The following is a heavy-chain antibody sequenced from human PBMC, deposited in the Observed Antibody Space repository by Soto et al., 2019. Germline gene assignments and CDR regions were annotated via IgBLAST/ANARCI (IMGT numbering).Heavy chain of an antibody. CDR1: GDSINSDNYY. D-gene: IGHD4-17*01. V-gene: IGHV4-31*03. CDR2: ICYSGAT. CDR3: ARGPTVTSDF. Sequence: QVQLQESGPGLVEPSQTLSLTCTVSGDSINSDNYYWSWIRQHPGKGLEWIGYICYSGATSYNPSLKSRVSISVDTSKIQFSLRLSSVTAADTAVYYCARGPTVTSDFWGQGTLVTVSS. J-gene: IGHJ4*02.